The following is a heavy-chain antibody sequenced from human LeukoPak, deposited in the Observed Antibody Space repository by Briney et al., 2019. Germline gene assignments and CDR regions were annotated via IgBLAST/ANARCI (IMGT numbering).Heavy chain of an antibody. V-gene: IGHV1-46*01. CDR2: INPSGGST. CDR3: AREFLYGDYVSPFDY. Sequence: ASVKVSCKASGYTFTSYYMHWVRQAPGQGLEWMGIINPSGGSTSYAQKFQGRVTMTRDMSTSTVYMELSSLRSEDTAVYYCAREFLYGDYVSPFDYWGQGTLVTVSP. J-gene: IGHJ4*02. D-gene: IGHD4-17*01. CDR1: GYTFTSYY.